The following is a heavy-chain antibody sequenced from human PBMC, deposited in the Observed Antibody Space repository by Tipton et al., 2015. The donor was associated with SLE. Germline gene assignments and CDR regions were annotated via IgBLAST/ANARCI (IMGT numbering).Heavy chain of an antibody. V-gene: IGHV1-46*01. CDR3: ARDGVGNAMKFFFDI. Sequence: QLVQSGAEVKKPGASVKVSCKASGYTFIGYHIHWVRQAPGQGLEWMGIINPSNGVTSYAQKFQGSVTMTSDTSTSTVYMDMSSLRSEDTAVYYCARDGVGNAMKFFFDIWGQGTMVTVSS. CDR2: INPSNGVT. CDR1: GYTFIGYH. J-gene: IGHJ3*02. D-gene: IGHD3-3*01.